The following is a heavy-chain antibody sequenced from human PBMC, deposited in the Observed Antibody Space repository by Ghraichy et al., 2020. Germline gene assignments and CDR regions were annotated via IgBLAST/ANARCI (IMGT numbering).Heavy chain of an antibody. V-gene: IGHV3-48*02. CDR2: ISSSGRNI. Sequence: RGSLRLSCVGSGFTFSGYSMNWVRQSPGKGLEWVSHISSSGRNIFYADSVKGRFTISRDNAKNSLSLQMNSLRDEDTAVYYCARGSAVVRFYYYAGLDVWGQGTTVTVSS. CDR3: ARGSAVVRFYYYAGLDV. CDR1: GFTFSGYS. J-gene: IGHJ6*02. D-gene: IGHD4-23*01.